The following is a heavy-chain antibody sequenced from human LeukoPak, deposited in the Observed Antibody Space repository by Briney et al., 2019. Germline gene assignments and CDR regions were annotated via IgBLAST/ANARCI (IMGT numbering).Heavy chain of an antibody. D-gene: IGHD3-22*01. CDR3: ATDQYYYDSSGYYLRLDY. CDR2: FDPEDGET. CDR1: GYTLTELS. J-gene: IGHJ4*02. V-gene: IGHV1-24*01. Sequence: GASVKVSCKVSGYTLTELSMHWVRQAPGKGLEWMGGFDPEDGETIYAQKFQGRVTMTEDTSTDTAYMELSSLRSEDTAVYYCATDQYYYDSSGYYLRLDYWGQGTLVTVSS.